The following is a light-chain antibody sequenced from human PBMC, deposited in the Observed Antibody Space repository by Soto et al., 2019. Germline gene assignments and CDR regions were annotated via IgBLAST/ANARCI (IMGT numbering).Light chain of an antibody. CDR3: PQSYTTLWT. CDR2: DVS. CDR1: QSIGTW. Sequence: DIQMTQSPSTLSASVGDRVTITCRASQSIGTWLAWYRQKPGKAPKLLIYDVSSLESGVPSVFACSGAGPECTRPISSLKYEDVSTALCPQSYTTLWTFRQGTKV. J-gene: IGKJ1*01. V-gene: IGKV1-5*01.